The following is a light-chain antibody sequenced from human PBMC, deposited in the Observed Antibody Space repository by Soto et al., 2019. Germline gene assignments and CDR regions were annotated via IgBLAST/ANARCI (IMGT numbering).Light chain of an antibody. Sequence: DIQRTQSPSTLSASVGDRVTITCRASQSISSWLAWYQQKPGKAPKLLIYDASSLESGVPSRFSGSGSGTEFTLTISSLQPDDFATYYCQQYNSYRTFGQGTKVDTK. J-gene: IGKJ1*01. V-gene: IGKV1-5*01. CDR3: QQYNSYRT. CDR2: DAS. CDR1: QSISSW.